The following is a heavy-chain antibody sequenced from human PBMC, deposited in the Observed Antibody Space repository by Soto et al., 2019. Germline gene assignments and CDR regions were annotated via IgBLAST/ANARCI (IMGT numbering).Heavy chain of an antibody. CDR3: AREGDCSGGSCYSGQYYYGMDV. D-gene: IGHD2-15*01. CDR2: IKHDGGET. CDR1: GFTFSNFW. J-gene: IGHJ6*02. V-gene: IGHV3-7*01. Sequence: GGSLRLSCAASGFTFSNFWMSWVRQAPGKGLEWVANIKHDGGETYYVDSVKGRFTISRDNAKNSLYLQMYSLRAEDKGVYYCAREGDCSGGSCYSGQYYYGMDVWGQGTTVTVYS.